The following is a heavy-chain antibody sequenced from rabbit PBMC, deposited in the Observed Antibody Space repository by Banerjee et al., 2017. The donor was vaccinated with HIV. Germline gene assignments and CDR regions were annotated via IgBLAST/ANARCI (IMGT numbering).Heavy chain of an antibody. D-gene: IGHD1-1*01. CDR1: GFSFSNKYV. CDR3: ARWGSGWNLNL. CDR2: INTNSGNT. V-gene: IGHV1S45*01. J-gene: IGHJ4*01. Sequence: QEQLEESGVDLVKPEGSLTLTCTAAGFSFSNKYVMCWVRQAPGKGLEWIACINTNSGNTVYATWAKGRFTISKTSWTTVTLQMTSLTAADTATYFCARWGSGWNLNLWGPGTLVTVS.